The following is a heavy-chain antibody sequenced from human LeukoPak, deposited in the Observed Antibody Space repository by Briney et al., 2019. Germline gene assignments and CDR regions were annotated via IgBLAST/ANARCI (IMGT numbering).Heavy chain of an antibody. Sequence: GGSLRLSCAASGFTVSSNYMSWVRQAPGKGLEWVSVIYSGGSTYYADSVKGRFTISRDNSKNTLYLQMNSLRAEDTAVYYCARIRITMIVVEGFDYWGQGTLVTVSS. J-gene: IGHJ4*02. CDR2: IYSGGST. CDR3: ARIRITMIVVEGFDY. V-gene: IGHV3-66*01. D-gene: IGHD3-22*01. CDR1: GFTVSSNY.